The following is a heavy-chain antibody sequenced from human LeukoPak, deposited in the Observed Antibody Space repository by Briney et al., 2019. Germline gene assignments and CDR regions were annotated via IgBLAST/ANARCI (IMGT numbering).Heavy chain of an antibody. CDR2: IYYSGST. J-gene: IGHJ5*02. D-gene: IGHD6-6*01. CDR3: ARGYSSSSGGWFDP. V-gene: IGHV4-59*01. Sequence: SETLSLTCTVSGGSISSYYWSWIRQPPGKGLEWIGYIYYSGSTNYNPSLKSRVTISVDTSKNQFSLKLSSVTAADTAVYYCARGYSSSSGGWFDPWGQGTLVTVSS. CDR1: GGSISSYY.